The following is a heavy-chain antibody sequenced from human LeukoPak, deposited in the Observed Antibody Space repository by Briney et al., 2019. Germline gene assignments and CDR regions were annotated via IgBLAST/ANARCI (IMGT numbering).Heavy chain of an antibody. Sequence: PGGSLRLSCAASGFTFSSYGMHWVRQAPGKGLEWVAVIWYDGSNKYYADSVKGRFTISRDNSKNTLYLQMNSLKTEDTAVYYCTTDYPPDADGPWFWGQGALVTVSS. D-gene: IGHD2-8*01. CDR1: GFTFSSYG. CDR2: IWYDGSNK. CDR3: TTDYPPDADGPWF. J-gene: IGHJ4*02. V-gene: IGHV3-33*01.